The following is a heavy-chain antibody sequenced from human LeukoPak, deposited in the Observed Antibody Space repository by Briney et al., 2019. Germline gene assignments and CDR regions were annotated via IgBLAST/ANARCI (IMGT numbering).Heavy chain of an antibody. Sequence: PSETLSLTCTVSGGAISSSSYYWGWIRQPPGKGLEWIGSIYYSGSTYYNPSLKSRATISVDTSKNQFSLSLSSVTAADTAVYYCARQVGVTTILFDYWGQGTLVTVSS. CDR3: ARQVGVTTILFDY. V-gene: IGHV4-39*01. J-gene: IGHJ4*02. D-gene: IGHD4-17*01. CDR1: GGAISSSSYY. CDR2: IYYSGST.